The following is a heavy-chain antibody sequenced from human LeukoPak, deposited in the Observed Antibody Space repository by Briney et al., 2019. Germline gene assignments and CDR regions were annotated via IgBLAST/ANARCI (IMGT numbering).Heavy chain of an antibody. CDR2: IWYDGGNK. CDR3: ARDKRRGTSCPDY. Sequence: PGRSLRLSCAASGFTFSSYGMHWVRQAPGKGLEWVAVIWYDGGNKYYADSVKGRFTISRDNSKNTLYLQMNSLRAEDTAVYYCARDKRRGTSCPDYWGQGTLVTVSS. J-gene: IGHJ4*02. V-gene: IGHV3-33*01. D-gene: IGHD2-2*01. CDR1: GFTFSSYG.